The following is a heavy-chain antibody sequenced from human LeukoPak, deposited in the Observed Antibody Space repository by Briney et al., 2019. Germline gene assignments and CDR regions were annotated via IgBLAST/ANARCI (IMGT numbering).Heavy chain of an antibody. CDR3: ARASSKQLAGYLPDGFDI. D-gene: IGHD3-9*01. Sequence: GGSLRLSCAASGFTFSSYAMSWVRQAPGKGLEWVSAISGSGDSTYYADSVKGRFTISRDNSKNTLYLQMNSLRAEDTAVYYCARASSKQLAGYLPDGFDIWGQGTMVTVSS. J-gene: IGHJ3*02. V-gene: IGHV3-23*01. CDR1: GFTFSSYA. CDR2: ISGSGDST.